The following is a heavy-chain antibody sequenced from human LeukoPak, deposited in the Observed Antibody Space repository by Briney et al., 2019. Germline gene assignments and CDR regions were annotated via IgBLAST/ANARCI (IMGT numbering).Heavy chain of an antibody. CDR3: AREQRTFDY. D-gene: IGHD5-24*01. Sequence: PGGSLRLSCVASGFTFSNYWMNWVRQAPGKGLEWVANIKPDGGEQYYVDSVKGRFTISRDNAENSLYLQLSSLRAEDTAVYYCAREQRTFDYWGQGTLVTVSS. V-gene: IGHV3-7*03. J-gene: IGHJ4*02. CDR2: IKPDGGEQ. CDR1: GFTFSNYW.